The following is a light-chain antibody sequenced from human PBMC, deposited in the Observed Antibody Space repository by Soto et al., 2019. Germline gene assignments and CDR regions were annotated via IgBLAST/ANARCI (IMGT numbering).Light chain of an antibody. CDR3: CSYAGSSTWV. Sequence: QSALTQPASVSGSPGQSITISCTGTSSDVGSYNLVSWYQQHPGKAPKLMIYEGNERPSGVSNRFSGSKSGNTASLTISRLQAEDEADYYCCSYAGSSTWVFGGGTKLTVL. CDR1: SSDVGSYNL. CDR2: EGN. J-gene: IGLJ3*02. V-gene: IGLV2-23*01.